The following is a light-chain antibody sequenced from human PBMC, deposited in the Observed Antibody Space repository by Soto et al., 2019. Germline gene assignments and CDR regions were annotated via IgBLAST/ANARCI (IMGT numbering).Light chain of an antibody. CDR1: SSDVGGYNY. CDR2: EVT. Sequence: QSVLTQPPSASGSPGQSGTISCTGTSSDVGGYNYVSWYQQYPGRASKLMIYEVTKRPSGVPDRFSGSKSGNTASLTVSGLQAEDEADYYCSSYAASNNFYFVFGGGTKVTVL. CDR3: SSYAASNNFYFV. J-gene: IGLJ3*02. V-gene: IGLV2-8*01.